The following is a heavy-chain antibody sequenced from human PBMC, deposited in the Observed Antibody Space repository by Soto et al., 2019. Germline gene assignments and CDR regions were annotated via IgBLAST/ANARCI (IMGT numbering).Heavy chain of an antibody. CDR2: ISYDGSNK. CDR1: GFTFSSYG. J-gene: IGHJ6*02. V-gene: IGHV3-30*18. CDR3: AKKGRGDIVVVPAARYGMDV. D-gene: IGHD2-2*01. Sequence: QVQLVESGGGVVKPGRSLRLSCAASGFTFSSYGMHWVRQAPGKGLEWVAVISYDGSNKYYADSVKGRFTISRDNSKNTLYLQMNSLRAEDTAVYYCAKKGRGDIVVVPAARYGMDVWGQGTTVTVSS.